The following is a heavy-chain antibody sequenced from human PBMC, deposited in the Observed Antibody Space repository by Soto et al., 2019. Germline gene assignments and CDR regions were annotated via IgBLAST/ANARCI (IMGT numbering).Heavy chain of an antibody. CDR2: INHSGST. CDR3: SRGQLERWFDP. CDR1: GGSFSGYY. D-gene: IGHD1-1*01. Sequence: QVQLQQWGAGLLKPSETLSLTCAVYGGSFSGYYWSWIRQPPGKGLEWIGEINHSGSTNYNPSLKSRVTISVDTSKHQFSLKLSSVTAADTAVYYCSRGQLERWFDPWGQGTLVTVSS. J-gene: IGHJ5*02. V-gene: IGHV4-34*01.